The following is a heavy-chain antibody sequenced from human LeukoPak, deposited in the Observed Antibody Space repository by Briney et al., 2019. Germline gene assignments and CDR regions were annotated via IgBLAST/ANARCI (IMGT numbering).Heavy chain of an antibody. J-gene: IGHJ4*02. CDR1: GYTFTSYA. Sequence: GASVKVTCKPSGYTFTSYAIHRVRQTPGQRLAWMGWINAGNGNTKYSQKFQGRVTITRDTSASTAYMELSSLRSEDTAVYYCARTGSYAPPTAYWGQGTLVTVSS. CDR2: INAGNGNT. V-gene: IGHV1-3*01. CDR3: ARTGSYAPPTAY. D-gene: IGHD1-26*01.